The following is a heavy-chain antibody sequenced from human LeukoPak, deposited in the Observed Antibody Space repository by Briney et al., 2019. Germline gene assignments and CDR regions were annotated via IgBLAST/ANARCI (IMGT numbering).Heavy chain of an antibody. Sequence: GASVKVSCKASGGTFSSYGISWVRQAPGQGLEWMGWISAYNGNTNYAQKLQGRVTMTTDTSTSTAYMELRSLRSDDTAVYYCARAEGTYYDFWSGYYWPTPPNWFDPWGQGTLVTVSS. D-gene: IGHD3-3*01. CDR3: ARAEGTYYDFWSGYYWPTPPNWFDP. CDR2: ISAYNGNT. V-gene: IGHV1-18*01. CDR1: GGTFSSYG. J-gene: IGHJ5*02.